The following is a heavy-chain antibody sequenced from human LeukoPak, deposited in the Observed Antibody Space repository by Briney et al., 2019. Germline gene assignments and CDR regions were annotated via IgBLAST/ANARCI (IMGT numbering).Heavy chain of an antibody. J-gene: IGHJ4*02. CDR3: ARAWCYDSSGSLDYFDY. Sequence: SVKVSCKASGGTFSSYAISWVRQAPGQGLEWMGGIIPIFGTANYAQKFQGGVTITADESTSTAYMELSSLRSEDTAVYYCARAWCYDSSGSLDYFDYWGQGTLVTVSS. CDR2: IIPIFGTA. CDR1: GGTFSSYA. D-gene: IGHD3-22*01. V-gene: IGHV1-69*13.